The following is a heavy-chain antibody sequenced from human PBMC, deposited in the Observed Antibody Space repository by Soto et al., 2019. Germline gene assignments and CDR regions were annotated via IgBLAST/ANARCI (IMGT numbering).Heavy chain of an antibody. CDR3: ARTGTGLLDP. D-gene: IGHD1-1*01. J-gene: IGHJ5*02. V-gene: IGHV4-34*01. Sequence: PGKGLEWIGEINHSGRTNYNPSLQSRVTISVDTSKNQFSLKLSSVTAADSSVYYCARTGTGLLDPSGQGTLVSVYS. CDR2: INHSGRT.